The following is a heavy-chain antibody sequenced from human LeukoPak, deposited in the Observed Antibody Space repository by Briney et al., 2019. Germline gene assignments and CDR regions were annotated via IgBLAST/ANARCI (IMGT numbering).Heavy chain of an antibody. CDR2: INPNSGGT. CDR1: GYTFTGYY. CDR3: ARDRDIIRSNWCDP. D-gene: IGHD2-21*02. V-gene: IGHV1-2*02. J-gene: IGHJ5*02. Sequence: ASVWVSCMASGYTFTGYYMHWVRQAPGQGLEWMGWINPNSGGTNYAQKFQDRVTMTRDTAISTTYMELSRGRSDDTVVYYCARDRDIIRSNWCDPWGQGTLVTVSS.